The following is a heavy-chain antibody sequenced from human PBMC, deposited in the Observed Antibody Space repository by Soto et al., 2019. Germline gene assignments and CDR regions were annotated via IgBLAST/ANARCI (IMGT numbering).Heavy chain of an antibody. Sequence: QVQLVQSGAEVKKPGASVKVSCRASGYSFSSYDINWVRQATGQGLEWLGWMNPNSGDTGYAQKFQGRVTLTRDTSTSTAYMELSSLRSDDTAVYFCARNPATTGDFDYWGQGTLVTVSS. CDR2: MNPNSGDT. CDR1: GYSFSSYD. D-gene: IGHD1-1*01. J-gene: IGHJ4*02. V-gene: IGHV1-8*01. CDR3: ARNPATTGDFDY.